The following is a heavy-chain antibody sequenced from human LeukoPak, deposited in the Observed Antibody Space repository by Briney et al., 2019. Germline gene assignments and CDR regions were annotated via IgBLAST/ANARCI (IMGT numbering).Heavy chain of an antibody. V-gene: IGHV1-2*02. Sequence: ASVKVSCKASGYTFTDYYMHWVRQAPGQGLEWVGWINPTSGDTNYAQKFQGRVTMTRDTSISTAYMDLSRLRFDDTAVYYCARVSYENWFDPWGQGTLVTVSS. D-gene: IGHD3-22*01. J-gene: IGHJ5*02. CDR1: GYTFTDYY. CDR2: INPTSGDT. CDR3: ARVSYENWFDP.